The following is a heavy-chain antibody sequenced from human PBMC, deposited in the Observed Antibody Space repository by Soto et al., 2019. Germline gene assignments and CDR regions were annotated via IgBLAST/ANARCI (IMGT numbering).Heavy chain of an antibody. CDR1: GDSVSSNSAA. V-gene: IGHV6-1*01. J-gene: IGHJ4*02. Sequence: PSQTLSLTCAIFGDSVSSNSAAWSWIRQSPSRGLEWLGRTYYRSKWYNDYAVSVKSRITINPDTSKNQFSLQLKFVTPEDTAVYYCVRGIGYIDSWGQGTLVTVSS. CDR3: VRGIGYIDS. CDR2: TYYRSKWYN. D-gene: IGHD3-3*01.